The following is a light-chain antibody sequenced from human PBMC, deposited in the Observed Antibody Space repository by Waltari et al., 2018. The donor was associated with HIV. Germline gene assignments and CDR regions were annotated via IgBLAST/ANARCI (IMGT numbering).Light chain of an antibody. CDR1: QDINNF. CDR3: QQQDGFPPYT. CDR2: DAS. Sequence: IQMTQSPSSLSASVGDRVTITCPASQDINNFLNWYQQRPGQAPKLLIYDASNLETGVPSRFSGSGSGTDFTFTINSLQPEDIATYYCQQQDGFPPYTFGQGTKVEIE. V-gene: IGKV1-33*01. J-gene: IGKJ2*01.